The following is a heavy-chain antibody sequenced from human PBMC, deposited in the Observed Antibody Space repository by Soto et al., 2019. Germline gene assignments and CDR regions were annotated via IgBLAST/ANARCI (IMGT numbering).Heavy chain of an antibody. D-gene: IGHD5-18*01. V-gene: IGHV4-59*12. CDR3: ARAGLGTAMVTDHYYYYYYMDV. CDR2: IYHSGST. J-gene: IGHJ6*03. Sequence: PSETLSRTCSVSGGSIGGYYGSWIQQHPEKGLEWIGEIYHSGSTNYNPSLKSRVTISVDKSKNQFSLKLSSVTAADTAVYYCARAGLGTAMVTDHYYYYYYMDVWGKGTTVTVSS. CDR1: GGSIGGYY.